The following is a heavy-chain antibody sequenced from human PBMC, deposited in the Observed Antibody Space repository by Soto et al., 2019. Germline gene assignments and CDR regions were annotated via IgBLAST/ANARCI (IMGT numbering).Heavy chain of an antibody. V-gene: IGHV3-48*02. CDR1: GFTFSSYS. D-gene: IGHD4-17*01. J-gene: IGHJ4*02. Sequence: EVQLVESGGGLVQPGGSLRLSCAASGFTFSSYSMNWVGQAPGKGLGGVSYISSGIRTIYYAYSVKGRFTISRDKAKNSLYLQMNSLRDEDTAVYYCARAHGDYLNSDYWGQGTLVTVSS. CDR3: ARAHGDYLNSDY. CDR2: ISSGIRTI.